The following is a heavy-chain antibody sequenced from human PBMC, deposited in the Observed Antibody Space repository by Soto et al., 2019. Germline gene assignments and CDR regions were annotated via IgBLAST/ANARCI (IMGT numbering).Heavy chain of an antibody. CDR3: VRSKSADYNA. CDR1: GFTFSSFW. D-gene: IGHD3-3*01. CDR2: IKQDGSAK. V-gene: IGHV3-7*01. Sequence: EVQLVESGGGLVQPGGSLTLSCAASGFTFSSFWMTWVRQAPGKGLEWVANIKQDGSAKNYVDSVEGRFTVSRDNAKNSLYLQMNSLRVEDTAVYYCVRSKSADYNAWGKGKMVIVSS. J-gene: IGHJ3*01.